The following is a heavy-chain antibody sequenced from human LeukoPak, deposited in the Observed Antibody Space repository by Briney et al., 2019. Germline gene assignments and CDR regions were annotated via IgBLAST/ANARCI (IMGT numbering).Heavy chain of an antibody. CDR1: GYTFTGYY. CDR3: ARGASYCTNGVCYKNYYYMDV. CDR2: INPNSGGT. J-gene: IGHJ6*03. Sequence: GASVKVSCKASGYTFTGYYMHWVRQAPGQGLGWMGRINPNSGGTNYAQKFQGRVTMTRDTSISTAYMELSRLRSDDTAVYYCARGASYCTNGVCYKNYYYMDVWGKGTTVTVSS. V-gene: IGHV1-2*06. D-gene: IGHD2-8*01.